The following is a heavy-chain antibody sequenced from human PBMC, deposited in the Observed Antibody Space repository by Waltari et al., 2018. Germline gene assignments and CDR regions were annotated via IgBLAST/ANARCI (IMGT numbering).Heavy chain of an antibody. CDR2: INPNCGGT. CDR3: ARTALRIVGATGY. CDR1: GYTFTGYY. D-gene: IGHD1-26*01. Sequence: QVQLVQSGAEVQKPGASVKVSCKASGYTFTGYYMHWVRQSPGQGLEWMGWINPNCGGTNYAQKFQGRVTMTRDTSISTAYMELSRLRSDDTAVYYCARTALRIVGATGYWGQGTLVTVSS. J-gene: IGHJ4*02. V-gene: IGHV1-2*02.